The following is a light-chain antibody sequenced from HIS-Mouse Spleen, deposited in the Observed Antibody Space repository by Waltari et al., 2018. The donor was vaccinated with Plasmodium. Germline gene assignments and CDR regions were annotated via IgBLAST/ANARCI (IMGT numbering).Light chain of an antibody. Sequence: EIVMTQSPATLSVSPGERATLSCRASPSVSSNLAWYQQKPGQAPRLLIYGASTRATGIPARFSGSGSGKEFTLTISSLQSEDFAVYYCQQYNNWSFTFGPGTKVDIK. CDR3: QQYNNWSFT. V-gene: IGKV3-15*01. CDR1: PSVSSN. J-gene: IGKJ3*01. CDR2: GAS.